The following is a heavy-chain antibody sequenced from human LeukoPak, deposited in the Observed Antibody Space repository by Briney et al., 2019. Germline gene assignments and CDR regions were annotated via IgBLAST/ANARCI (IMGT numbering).Heavy chain of an antibody. CDR2: ISYDGSNK. Sequence: GGSLRLSCAASGFTFSSYGMHWVRQAPGKGLEWVAVISYDGSNKYYADSVKGRFTISRDNSKNTLYLQMNSLRADDTAVYYCARGRWFDPWGQGTLVTVSS. J-gene: IGHJ5*02. D-gene: IGHD3-10*01. CDR3: ARGRWFDP. V-gene: IGHV3-30*03. CDR1: GFTFSSYG.